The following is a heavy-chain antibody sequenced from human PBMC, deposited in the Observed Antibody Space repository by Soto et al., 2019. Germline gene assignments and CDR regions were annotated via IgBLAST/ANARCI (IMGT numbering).Heavy chain of an antibody. CDR2: IYSEGTP. V-gene: IGHV3-53*01. CDR3: ARSTYYDILSGSYYYYAMDV. D-gene: IGHD3-9*01. Sequence: PVGSLRLSCAASGFTVGSNYMSWVRQAPGKGLEWVSVIYSEGTPYYADSVKGRFTISRENSNNTLYLHMNKLRAEDTAVYYCARSTYYDILSGSYYYYAMDVWGQGTTVIVSS. J-gene: IGHJ6*02. CDR1: GFTVGSNY.